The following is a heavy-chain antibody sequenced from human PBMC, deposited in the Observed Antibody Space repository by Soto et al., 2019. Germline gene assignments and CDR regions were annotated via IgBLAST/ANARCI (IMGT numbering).Heavy chain of an antibody. CDR2: IYSSGRT. Sequence: QVQLQESGPGLVKPSQTLSLTCTVSAGSINSGAYYWTWIRQRPGKGLEWIGYIYSSGRTDYNPSLKSRIVMSLDTSQNQFSVRLRSVTAADTAVYYCARGDDTSGYYLRNWFDPWGQGTLVTVSS. V-gene: IGHV4-31*03. D-gene: IGHD3-22*01. J-gene: IGHJ5*02. CDR1: AGSINSGAYY. CDR3: ARGDDTSGYYLRNWFDP.